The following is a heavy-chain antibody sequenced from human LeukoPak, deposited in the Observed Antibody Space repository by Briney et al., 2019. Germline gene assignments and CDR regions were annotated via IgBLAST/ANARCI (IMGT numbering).Heavy chain of an antibody. CDR3: AREGSNWFDP. V-gene: IGHV6-1*01. CDR2: TYYRSKWYN. CDR1: GDSVSSESAA. Sequence: SQTLSLTCAISGDSVSSESAAWNWIRQSPSRGLEWLGRTYYRSKWYNHYAVSVKSRITISPDTSKNQFSLQLTSVSPEDTAVYFCAREGSNWFDPWGQGTLVTVSS. J-gene: IGHJ5*02.